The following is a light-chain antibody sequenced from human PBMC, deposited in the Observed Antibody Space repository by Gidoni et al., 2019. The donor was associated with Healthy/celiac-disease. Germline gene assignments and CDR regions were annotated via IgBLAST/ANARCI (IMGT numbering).Light chain of an antibody. J-gene: IGKJ2*01. Sequence: IVMPPSPDSLAVSLGERATINCKSSQSVFYSSNNKNYLAWYQQKPGQPPKLLIYWASTRESGVPDRFSGSGSGTDFTLTISSLQAEDVAVYYCQQYYSTPYTFGQGTKLEIK. CDR3: QQYYSTPYT. CDR2: WAS. V-gene: IGKV4-1*01. CDR1: QSVFYSSNNKNY.